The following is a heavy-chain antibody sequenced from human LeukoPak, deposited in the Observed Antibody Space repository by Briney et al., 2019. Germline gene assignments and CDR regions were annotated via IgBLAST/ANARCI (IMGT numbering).Heavy chain of an antibody. D-gene: IGHD2-21*01. CDR2: ITSRSDQI. CDR1: GFSFSSYA. CDR3: VRDRRFPDDVFDI. Sequence: PGGSLRLSCAASGFSFSSYAMGWVRQAPGKGLEWVSTITSRSDQIWNVDSVRGRFTISRDNSKNTLYLQMSSLRAEDTALYYCVRDRRFPDDVFDIWGQGTMVTASS. J-gene: IGHJ3*02. V-gene: IGHV3-23*01.